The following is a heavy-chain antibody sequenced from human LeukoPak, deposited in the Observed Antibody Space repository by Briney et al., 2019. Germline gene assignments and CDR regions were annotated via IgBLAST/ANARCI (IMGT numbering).Heavy chain of an antibody. J-gene: IGHJ6*02. Sequence: PTGGSLRLSCAASGFTFSSYGMHWVRQAPGKGLEWVAVISYDGSNKYYADSVKGRFTISRDNSKNTLYLQMNSLRAEDTAVYYCAKEGLRYCRVYYYGMDVWGQGTTVTVSS. CDR1: GFTFSSYG. V-gene: IGHV3-30*18. D-gene: IGHD3-9*01. CDR3: AKEGLRYCRVYYYGMDV. CDR2: ISYDGSNK.